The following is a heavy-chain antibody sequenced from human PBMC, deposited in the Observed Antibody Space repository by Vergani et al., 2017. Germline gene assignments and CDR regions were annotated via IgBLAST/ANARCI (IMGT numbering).Heavy chain of an antibody. V-gene: IGHV3-9*02. D-gene: IGHD6-6*01. CDR1: GFTSAGYA. J-gene: IGHJ5*02. CDR3: AKDLGTSSGGGWFDP. Sequence: EVQLEESGGGLVLPGRSLRLSCVASGFTSAGYAMHWVRQAPGKGLEWVSGISWNSNSIGYADSVKGRFTISRDNAKYSLYLQMNSLRAEDTALYYCAKDLGTSSGGGWFDPWGQGTLVTVSS. CDR2: ISWNSNSI.